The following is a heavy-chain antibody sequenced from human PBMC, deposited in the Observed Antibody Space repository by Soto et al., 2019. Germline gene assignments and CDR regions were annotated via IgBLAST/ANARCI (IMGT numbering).Heavy chain of an antibody. D-gene: IGHD6-19*01. CDR3: AKDGYTSGWYPLNSNWFDP. J-gene: IGHJ5*02. Sequence: EVQLLESGGGLVQPGGSLRLSCAASGFTFSSYAMNWVRQAPGKGLEWVSGISAGGGCTYYEDSVKGRFTISRDNSKNTLYLQMNSLRAEDTALYYCAKDGYTSGWYPLNSNWFDPWGQGSLVTVSS. V-gene: IGHV3-23*01. CDR2: ISAGGGCT. CDR1: GFTFSSYA.